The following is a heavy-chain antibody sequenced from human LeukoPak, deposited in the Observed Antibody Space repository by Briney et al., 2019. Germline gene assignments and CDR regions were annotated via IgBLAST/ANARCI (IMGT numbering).Heavy chain of an antibody. CDR3: ARHGYYGSGREGFDP. J-gene: IGHJ5*02. D-gene: IGHD3-10*01. CDR2: ISYDGSNK. V-gene: IGHV3-30-3*01. Sequence: GRSLRLSCAASGFTFSSYAMHWVRQAPGKGLEWVAVISYDGSNKYYADSVKGRFTISRDNSKNTLYLQMNSLRAEDTAVYYCARHGYYGSGREGFDPWGQGTLVTVSS. CDR1: GFTFSSYA.